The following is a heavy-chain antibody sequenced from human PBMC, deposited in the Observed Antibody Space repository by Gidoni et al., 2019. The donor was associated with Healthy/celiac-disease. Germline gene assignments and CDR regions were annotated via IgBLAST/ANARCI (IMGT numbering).Heavy chain of an antibody. D-gene: IGHD3-22*01. Sequence: EVQLLESGGGVVQPGGSLRLSCAASGLNFSSYAMSWVRQAPGKGLEWVSAISGSGGSTYYADSVKGRFTISRDNSKNTLYLQMNSLRAEDTAVYYCATPITTKMPIPDYWGQGTLVTVSS. CDR3: ATPITTKMPIPDY. CDR2: ISGSGGST. J-gene: IGHJ4*02. CDR1: GLNFSSYA. V-gene: IGHV3-23*01.